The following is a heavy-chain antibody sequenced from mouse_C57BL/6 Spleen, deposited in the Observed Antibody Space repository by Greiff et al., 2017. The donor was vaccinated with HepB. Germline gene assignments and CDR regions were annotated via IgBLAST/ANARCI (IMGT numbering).Heavy chain of an antibody. Sequence: EVQLQQSGPELVKPGASVKIPCKASGYTFTDYNMDWVKQSHGKSLEWIGDINPNNGGTIYNQKFKGKATLTVDKSSSTAYMALRSLTSEDTAVYYCARGYYGSSFYAMDYWGQGTSVTVSS. CDR1: GYTFTDYN. V-gene: IGHV1-18*01. D-gene: IGHD1-1*01. J-gene: IGHJ4*01. CDR3: ARGYYGSSFYAMDY. CDR2: INPNNGGT.